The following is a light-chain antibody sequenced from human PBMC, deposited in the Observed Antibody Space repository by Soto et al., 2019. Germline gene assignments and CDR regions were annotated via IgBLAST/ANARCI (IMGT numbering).Light chain of an antibody. V-gene: IGLV1-47*01. J-gene: IGLJ2*01. CDR2: RNN. CDR3: AAWDDSLSGPHVV. Sequence: QSVLTQPPSASGTPGQRVTISCSGSSSNIGSNYVYWYQQLPGTAPKLLIYRNNQRPSGVPDRFSGSKSGTSASLAISGLRSEDEGYYYCAAWDDSLSGPHVVFGGGTKLTVL. CDR1: SSNIGSNY.